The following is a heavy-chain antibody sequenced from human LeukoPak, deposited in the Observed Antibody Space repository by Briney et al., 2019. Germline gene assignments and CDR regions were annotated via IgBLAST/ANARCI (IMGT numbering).Heavy chain of an antibody. D-gene: IGHD3-3*01. CDR2: ISSSSSTI. J-gene: IGHJ1*01. CDR1: GFTFSSYS. Sequence: GGSLRLSCAASGFTFSSYSMNWVRQAPGKGLEWVSFISSSSSTIYYTDSVKGRFTISRDNAKNSLYLQMNSLRDEDTAVYYCARIPWSQTEHFQYWGQGTLVTV. CDR3: ARIPWSQTEHFQY. V-gene: IGHV3-48*02.